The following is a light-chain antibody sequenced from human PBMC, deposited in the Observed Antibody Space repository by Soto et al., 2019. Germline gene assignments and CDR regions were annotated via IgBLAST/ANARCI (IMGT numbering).Light chain of an antibody. Sequence: DIQMTQSPSSLSASVGDRVTITCRASQGIDRWLAWYQQKPGKAPKVLIYSASSLRSGVPSRFSGSGSGTDLSLTISSPQPEDLATYYCKQSKSFPLTFGGGTKVDIK. J-gene: IGKJ4*01. CDR1: QGIDRW. CDR2: SAS. V-gene: IGKV1-12*01. CDR3: KQSKSFPLT.